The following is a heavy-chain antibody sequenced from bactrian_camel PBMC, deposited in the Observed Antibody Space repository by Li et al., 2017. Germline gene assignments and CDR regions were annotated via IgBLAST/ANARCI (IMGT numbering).Heavy chain of an antibody. V-gene: IGHV3-2*01. D-gene: IGHD2*01. CDR2: IHSYSTNT. J-gene: IGHJ4*01. CDR3: TPGVY. CDR1: GFRFPDYP. Sequence: HVQLVESGGGLVQPGGSLRLSCAASGFRFPDYPMSWVRQAPGKGLEWVSSIHSYSTNTYYADSVKGRFIISRDDATNTLILQLDSLRTEDTARYYCTPGVYWGQGTQVTVS.